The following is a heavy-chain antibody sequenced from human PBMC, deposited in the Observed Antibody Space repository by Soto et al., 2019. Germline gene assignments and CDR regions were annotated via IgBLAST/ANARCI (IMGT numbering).Heavy chain of an antibody. J-gene: IGHJ4*02. D-gene: IGHD3-10*01. V-gene: IGHV3-53*01. CDR1: GFTVSNNY. CDR2: IYSGGYT. CDR3: ATHPGGGGY. Sequence: EVQLVESGGGLIQPGGSLRLSCAVSGFTVSNNYMSWVRQAPGKGLEGVSVIYSGGYTAYGDSVKGRFTISRDNSKNTLNLQTKTLGAEDRALYSWATHPGGGGYWGQGTLVTVSS.